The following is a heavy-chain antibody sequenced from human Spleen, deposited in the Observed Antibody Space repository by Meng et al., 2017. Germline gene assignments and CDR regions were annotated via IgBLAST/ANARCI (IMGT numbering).Heavy chain of an antibody. J-gene: IGHJ5*02. CDR3: SNYIWGSEPTGVLS. D-gene: IGHD3-16*01. CDR1: GGSFSGYY. CDR2: INHSGST. Sequence: QVQVQQGGEGLLQPSEPLSLSCAVYGGSFSGYYWSWIRQPPGKGLEWIGEINHSGSTNYNPSLKSRVTISVDKSKNQFSLKLSSVTAADTAVYYCSNYIWGSEPTGVLSWGQGTLVTVSS. V-gene: IGHV4-34*01.